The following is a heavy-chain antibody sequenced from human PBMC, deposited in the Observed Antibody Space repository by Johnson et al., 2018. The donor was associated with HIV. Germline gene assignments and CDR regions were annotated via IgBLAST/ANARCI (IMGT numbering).Heavy chain of an antibody. V-gene: IGHV3-30*04. CDR1: GFTFSSSA. CDR3: ARDSRSSEDPDAFDI. Sequence: QVQLVESGGGVVQPGRSLRLSCAASGFTFSSSAMHWVRQAPGKGLEWLAVISYDGSNKYYADSVKGRFTISRDNSKNTLYLQMNSLRPEDTAVYYCARDSRSSEDPDAFDIWGQGTMVTVSS. CDR2: ISYDGSNK. D-gene: IGHD3-22*01. J-gene: IGHJ3*02.